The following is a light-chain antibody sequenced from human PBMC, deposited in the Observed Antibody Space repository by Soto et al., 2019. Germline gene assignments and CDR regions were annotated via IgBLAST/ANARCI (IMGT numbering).Light chain of an antibody. V-gene: IGKV1-39*01. J-gene: IGKJ5*01. CDR2: AAS. CDR3: QQSYSTRIT. Sequence: DIQMTQSPSTLSGSVGDRVTITCRASQTISSWLAWYQQKPGKAPKLLIYAASSLQSGVPSRFSGSGSGTDFTPTISSLQPEDFATYYCQQSYSTRITFGQGTRLEIK. CDR1: QTISSW.